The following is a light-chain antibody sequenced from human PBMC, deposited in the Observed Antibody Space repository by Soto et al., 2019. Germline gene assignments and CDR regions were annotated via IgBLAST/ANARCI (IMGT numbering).Light chain of an antibody. CDR1: QGIRND. J-gene: IGKJ1*01. Sequence: AIKMTQSPSSLSASVGDRVTITCRASQGIRNDLGWYQQKPGKAPKLLIYKASTLKSGVPSRFSGSGSGTEFTLTISSLQPDDVATYYCQQSYSSPRTLGQGTKVDIK. CDR2: KAS. V-gene: IGKV1-6*01. CDR3: QQSYSSPRT.